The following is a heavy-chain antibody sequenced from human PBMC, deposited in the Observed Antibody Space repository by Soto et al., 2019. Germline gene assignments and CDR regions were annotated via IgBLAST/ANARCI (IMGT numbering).Heavy chain of an antibody. CDR1: GGSISSSSYY. J-gene: IGHJ6*03. D-gene: IGHD3-3*01. CDR3: ARLSGMRIFGVVIPDYYYYYMDV. V-gene: IGHV4-39*01. CDR2: IYYSGST. Sequence: PSETLSLTCTVSGGSISSSSYYWGWIRQPPGKGLEWIGSIYYSGSTYYNPSLKSRVTISVDTSKNQFSLKLSSVTAADTAVYYCARLSGMRIFGVVIPDYYYYYMDVWGKGTTVTVSS.